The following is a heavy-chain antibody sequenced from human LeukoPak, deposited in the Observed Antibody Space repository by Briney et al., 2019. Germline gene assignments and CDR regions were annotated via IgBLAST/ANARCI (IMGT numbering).Heavy chain of an antibody. V-gene: IGHV1-2*02. CDR2: INPNTGGT. Sequence: ASLKVSCKASGYTFTGYFVHWVRQATGQGLQWMGWINPNTGGTNYAQKFQGRVTMTRDTSISTAYMELSRLRSDDTAVYYCASGDYGDPPLNYWGQGTLVTVSS. CDR3: ASGDYGDPPLNY. CDR1: GYTFTGYF. D-gene: IGHD4/OR15-4a*01. J-gene: IGHJ4*02.